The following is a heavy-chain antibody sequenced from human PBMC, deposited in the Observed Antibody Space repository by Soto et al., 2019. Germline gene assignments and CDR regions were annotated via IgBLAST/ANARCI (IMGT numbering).Heavy chain of an antibody. J-gene: IGHJ4*02. CDR3: AAGEASSRNLAPYYLDF. CDR2: IHYSGTT. D-gene: IGHD6-13*01. CDR1: GGSMRNYF. V-gene: IGHV4-59*01. Sequence: SETLSLTCTVSGGSMRNYFWTWIRQPPGKGLEWIGYIHYSGTTSFFPSYNPSLRSRVTISEDTSKNQFSLKLLSVTTADTAVYFCAAGEASSRNLAPYYLDFWGQGTMVTVYS.